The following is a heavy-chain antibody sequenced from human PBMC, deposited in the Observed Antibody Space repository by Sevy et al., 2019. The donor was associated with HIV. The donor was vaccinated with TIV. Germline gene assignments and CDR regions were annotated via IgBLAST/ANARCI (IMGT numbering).Heavy chain of an antibody. CDR2: FIPMFDTA. D-gene: IGHD3-22*01. Sequence: ASVKVSCKASGGTFSNYAISWVRQAPGQGLEWMGGFIPMFDTANSAQKFQGRVTLTADGSTSTADMELSSLSSEDTAVYYCACSYYESSGYSPLYYYGMDVWGQGTTVTVSS. CDR1: GGTFSNYA. V-gene: IGHV1-69*13. J-gene: IGHJ6*02. CDR3: ACSYYESSGYSPLYYYGMDV.